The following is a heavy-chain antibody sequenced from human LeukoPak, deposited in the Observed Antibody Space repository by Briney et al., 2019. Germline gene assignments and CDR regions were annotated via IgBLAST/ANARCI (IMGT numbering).Heavy chain of an antibody. CDR1: GLTGSHNY. Sequence: GGSLRLSCAAPGLTGSHNYVSWVRQAPGKGLEWVSAIHTSGDTCYADSVKGRFTISRDTSKNTLYLQINSLRVEDTAVYYCIVFGDSNHWGQGTLVTVSS. D-gene: IGHD4-17*01. J-gene: IGHJ5*02. CDR2: IHTSGDT. CDR3: IVFGDSNH. V-gene: IGHV3-53*01.